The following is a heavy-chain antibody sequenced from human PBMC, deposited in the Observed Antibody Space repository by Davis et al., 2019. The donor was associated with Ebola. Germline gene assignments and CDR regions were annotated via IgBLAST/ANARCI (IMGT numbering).Heavy chain of an antibody. J-gene: IGHJ3*02. CDR2: IYYSGST. V-gene: IGHV4-59*05. CDR3: ARDRDRRANHKGDVFDI. Sequence: SETLSLTCTVSGGSISSYYWSWIRQPPGKGLEWIGSIYYSGSTYYNPSLKSRVTISVDTSKNQFSRKLSSVTAADTAVYYCARDRDRRANHKGDVFDIWGQGTMVTVSS. CDR1: GGSISSYY. D-gene: IGHD1-14*01.